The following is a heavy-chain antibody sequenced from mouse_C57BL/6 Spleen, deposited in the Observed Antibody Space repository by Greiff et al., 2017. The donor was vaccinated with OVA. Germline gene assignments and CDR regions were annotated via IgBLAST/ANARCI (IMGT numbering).Heavy chain of an antibody. D-gene: IGHD3-2*02. CDR1: GYTFTSYG. V-gene: IGHV1-81*01. J-gene: IGHJ2*01. CDR3: AKWETAQAKVPFDY. CDR2: IYPRSGNT. Sequence: VQLQQSGAELARPGASVKLSCKASGYTFTSYGISWVKQRTGQGLEWIGEIYPRSGNTYYNEKFQGKATLTADKSSSTAYMELRILTSEDTAVYSGAKWETAQAKVPFDYWGQGTTLTVSS.